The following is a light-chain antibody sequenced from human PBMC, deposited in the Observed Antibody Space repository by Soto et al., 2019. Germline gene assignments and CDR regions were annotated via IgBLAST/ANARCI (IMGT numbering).Light chain of an antibody. CDR2: DVS. Sequence: QSALTQPRSVSGSPGQSVTISCTGTSSDVGGYNYVSWYQQHPGKAPKLMIYDVSKRPSGFPDRFSGSKSGNTASLTISGLEAEDEADYYCCSYAGSYTLRVVFGGVTKLNVL. V-gene: IGLV2-11*01. J-gene: IGLJ2*01. CDR1: SSDVGGYNY. CDR3: CSYAGSYTLRVV.